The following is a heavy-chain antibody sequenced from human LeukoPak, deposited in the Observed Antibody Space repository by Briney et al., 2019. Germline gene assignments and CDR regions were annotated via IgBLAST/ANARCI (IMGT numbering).Heavy chain of an antibody. CDR1: GFTFSSHG. CDR3: AKVKGWELLQAFDI. J-gene: IGHJ3*02. D-gene: IGHD1-26*01. V-gene: IGHV3-30*02. CDR2: IRYDGSNK. Sequence: GGSLRLSCAASGFTFSSHGMHWVRQAPGKGLEWVAFIRYDGSNKYYADSVKGRFTISRDNSKNTLYLQMNSLRAEDTAVYYCAKVKGWELLQAFDIWGQGTMVTVSS.